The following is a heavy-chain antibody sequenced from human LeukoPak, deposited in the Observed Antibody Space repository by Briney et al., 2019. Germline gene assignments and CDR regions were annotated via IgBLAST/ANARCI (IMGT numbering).Heavy chain of an antibody. CDR1: GNTLSSYY. V-gene: IGHV1-46*01. D-gene: IGHD1-26*01. Sequence: ASVKVSCKASGNTLSSYYIHWVRQTPGQGLEWMGMVNPGGGSRSYAQKFQGRVTMTRDTSTTTVYMELSNLRSDDTAVYFCAREGKLSGSYYALDYWGQGTLVTVSS. CDR3: AREGKLSGSYYALDY. CDR2: VNPGGGSR. J-gene: IGHJ4*02.